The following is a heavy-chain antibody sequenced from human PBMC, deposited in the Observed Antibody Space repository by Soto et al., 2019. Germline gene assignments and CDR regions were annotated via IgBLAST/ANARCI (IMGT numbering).Heavy chain of an antibody. CDR3: AKIYGSGSYYRYYYGMVV. CDR1: GGSISSGGYY. J-gene: IGHJ6*02. V-gene: IGHV4-31*03. Sequence: SETLSLTCTVSGGSISSGGYYWSWIRQHPGKGLEWIGYIYYSGSTYYNPSLKSRVTISVDTSKNQFSLKLSSVDSSDTAVYFCAKIYGSGSYYRYYYGMVVWRQETTDSVS. CDR2: IYYSGST. D-gene: IGHD3-10*01.